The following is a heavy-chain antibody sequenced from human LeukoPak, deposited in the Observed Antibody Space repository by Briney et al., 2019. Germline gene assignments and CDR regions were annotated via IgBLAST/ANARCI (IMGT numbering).Heavy chain of an antibody. D-gene: IGHD2-15*01. J-gene: IGHJ3*02. Sequence: SETLSLTCTVSGGSISSYYWSWIRQPPGKGLEWIGYIYYSGSTNYNPSLKSRVTISVDTSKNQFSLKLSSVTAADTAVYYCARLRTRYCSGGSCYKPAFDIWGQGTMVTVSS. V-gene: IGHV4-59*12. CDR3: ARLRTRYCSGGSCYKPAFDI. CDR2: IYYSGST. CDR1: GGSISSYY.